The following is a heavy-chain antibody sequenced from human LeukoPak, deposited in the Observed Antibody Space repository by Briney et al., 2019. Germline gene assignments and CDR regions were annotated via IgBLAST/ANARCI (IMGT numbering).Heavy chain of an antibody. V-gene: IGHV4-34*01. D-gene: IGHD4-17*01. J-gene: IGHJ3*02. CDR3: AREGSAGDSEPTGAFDI. CDR2: INHSGST. CDR1: VGSFSDHY. Sequence: SETLSLTCAVYVGSFSDHYWNWLRQPPGKGPEWIGEINHSGSTKYSPSLKSRVTISVDTSKNQFSLKVTSVTAADTAVYYCAREGSAGDSEPTGAFDIWGQGTMVTVPS.